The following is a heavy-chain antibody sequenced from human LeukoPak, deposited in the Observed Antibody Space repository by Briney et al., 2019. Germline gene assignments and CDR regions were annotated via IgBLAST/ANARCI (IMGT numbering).Heavy chain of an antibody. J-gene: IGHJ4*02. CDR2: ISSSSSSI. Sequence: GGSLRLSCAASGFTFSSYSMHWVRQAPGKGLEWVSYISSSSSSIYYADSVKGRFTISRDNAKNSLYLQMNSLRAEDTAVYYCARAPRGYFDYWGQGTLVTVSS. V-gene: IGHV3-48*01. D-gene: IGHD3-10*01. CDR3: ARAPRGYFDY. CDR1: GFTFSSYS.